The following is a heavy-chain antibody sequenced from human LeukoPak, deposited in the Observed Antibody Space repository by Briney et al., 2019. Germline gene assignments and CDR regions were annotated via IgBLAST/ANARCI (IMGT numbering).Heavy chain of an antibody. CDR1: GYRFTDYW. V-gene: IGHV5-51*01. J-gene: IGHJ4*02. CDR2: IYPGDSDT. D-gene: IGHD6-19*01. Sequence: GESLKISCQGSGYRFTDYWIGWVRQMPGKGLEWMGIIYPGDSDTRYSPSFQGRVTVSVDKSISTAYLQWSSLKASDTAMYYCAAGWYGGPYDYWGQGILVTVSS. CDR3: AAGWYGGPYDY.